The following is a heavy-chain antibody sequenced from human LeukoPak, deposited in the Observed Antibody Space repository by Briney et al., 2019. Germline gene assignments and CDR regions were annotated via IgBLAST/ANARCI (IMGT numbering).Heavy chain of an antibody. CDR2: IIPIFGTA. D-gene: IGHD2-2*01. CDR3: ARGGGISVPAATVEYWFDP. J-gene: IGHJ5*02. Sequence: GASVKVPCKASGGTFSSYAISWVRQAPGQGLEWMGGIIPIFGTANYAQKFQGRVTITADESTSTAYMELSSLRSEDTAVYYCARGGGISVPAATVEYWFDPWGQGTLVTVSS. V-gene: IGHV1-69*13. CDR1: GGTFSSYA.